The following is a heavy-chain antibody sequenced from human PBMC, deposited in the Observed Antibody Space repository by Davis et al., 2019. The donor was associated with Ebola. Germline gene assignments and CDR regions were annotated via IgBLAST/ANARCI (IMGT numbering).Heavy chain of an antibody. J-gene: IGHJ4*02. D-gene: IGHD6-19*01. CDR3: ARLEAVAGLDY. V-gene: IGHV4-30-4*01. CDR2: VYNSGNT. Sequence: MPSETLSLTCTVSSGSMSSGDYYWSWIRQPPGKGLEWIGHVYNSGNTYYNPSLKSRVTISVDTSKNQFSLKLSSVTAADTAVYYCARLEAVAGLDYWGQGTLVTVSS. CDR1: SGSMSSGDYY.